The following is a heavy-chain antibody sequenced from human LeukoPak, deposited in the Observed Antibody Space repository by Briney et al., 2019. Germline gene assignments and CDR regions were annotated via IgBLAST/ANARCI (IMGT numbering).Heavy chain of an antibody. CDR2: ISSSGSTI. D-gene: IGHD3-3*01. CDR3: AALHYEVWSGYESY. V-gene: IGHV3-48*03. Sequence: GGSLRLSCAAPGFTFSSYEMNWVRQAPGKGLEWVSSISSSGSTIYYADSVKGRFTISRDNAKNSLYLQMNSLRAEDTAVYYCAALHYEVWSGYESYWGQGTLVTVSS. CDR1: GFTFSSYE. J-gene: IGHJ4*02.